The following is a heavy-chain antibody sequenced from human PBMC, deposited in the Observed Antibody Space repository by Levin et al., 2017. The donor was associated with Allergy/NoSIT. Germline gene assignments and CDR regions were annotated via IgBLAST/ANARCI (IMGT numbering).Heavy chain of an antibody. CDR1: GGSISSSISY. Sequence: AGGSLRLSCTVSGGSISSSISYWGWIRQAPGKGLEWIGSIYNSGSTYYNPSLKSRVTTSVDTSKIQFSLKLSSVTAADTAVYYCARQCYDILTGYYNFDYWGQGTLVTVSS. D-gene: IGHD3-9*01. CDR2: IYNSGST. J-gene: IGHJ4*02. CDR3: ARQCYDILTGYYNFDY. V-gene: IGHV4-39*01.